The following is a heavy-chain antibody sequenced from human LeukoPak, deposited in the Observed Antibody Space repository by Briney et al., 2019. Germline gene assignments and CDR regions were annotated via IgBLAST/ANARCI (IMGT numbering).Heavy chain of an antibody. V-gene: IGHV3-53*01. CDR3: AKDQNSRLSQWFDP. CDR1: GFTVSSSY. D-gene: IGHD1/OR15-1a*01. Sequence: GGSLRLSCAASGFTVSSSYISWVRQAPGKGLEWVSAIYSGGTTYYADSVKGRFTISRDNSKNTLYLQMNSLRAEDTAVYYCAKDQNSRLSQWFDPWGQGTLVTVSS. CDR2: IYSGGTT. J-gene: IGHJ5*02.